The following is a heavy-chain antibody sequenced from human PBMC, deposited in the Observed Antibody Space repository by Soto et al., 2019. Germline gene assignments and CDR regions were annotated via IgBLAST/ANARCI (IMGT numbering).Heavy chain of an antibody. V-gene: IGHV3-21*01. D-gene: IGHD5-12*01. CDR3: ARDFSGYDPSNWFDP. CDR2: ISSSSSYI. Sequence: PGGSLRLSCAASGFTFMSYSMNWVRQAPGKGLEWVSSISSSSSYIYYADSVKGRFTISRDNAKNSLYLQMNSLRAEDTAVYYCARDFSGYDPSNWFDPWGQGTLVTVSS. CDR1: GFTFMSYS. J-gene: IGHJ5*02.